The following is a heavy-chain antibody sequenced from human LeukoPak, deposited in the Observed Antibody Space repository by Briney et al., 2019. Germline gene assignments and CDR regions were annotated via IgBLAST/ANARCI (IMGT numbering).Heavy chain of an antibody. J-gene: IGHJ5*02. D-gene: IGHD3-22*01. CDR1: GGTFSSYA. Sequence: SSVKVSCKASGGTFSSYAISWVRQAPGQGLESMGGIIPIFGTANYAQKFQGRVTITTDESTSTAYMELSSLRSEDTAVYYCARDGEYYYDSSGYYPGYNWFDPWGQGTLVTVSS. CDR3: ARDGEYYYDSSGYYPGYNWFDP. V-gene: IGHV1-69*05. CDR2: IIPIFGTA.